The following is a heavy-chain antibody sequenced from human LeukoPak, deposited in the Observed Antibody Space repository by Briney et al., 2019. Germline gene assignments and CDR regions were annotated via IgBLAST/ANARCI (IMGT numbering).Heavy chain of an antibody. CDR3: AKEIYDILTGYHFDY. D-gene: IGHD3-9*01. CDR1: GFTFSSYA. Sequence: PGGSLRLSCAASGFTFSSYAMHWVRQAPGKGLEWEAFTWYDGSNKYYADSVKGRFTISRDNSKNTLYLQMNSLRPEDTAVYYCAKEIYDILTGYHFDYWGQGTLVTVSS. J-gene: IGHJ4*02. V-gene: IGHV3-30*02. CDR2: TWYDGSNK.